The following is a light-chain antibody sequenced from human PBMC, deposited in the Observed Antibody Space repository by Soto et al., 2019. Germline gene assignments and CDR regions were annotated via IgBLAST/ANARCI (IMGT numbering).Light chain of an antibody. V-gene: IGKV1-6*01. J-gene: IGKJ1*01. CDR1: QGIRND. Sequence: AIQMTQSPSSLSASVGDRVTITCRASQGIRNDLGWYQQKPGKAPKLLSYAASSLQSGVPSRFSGSGSGTDFTLTISSLQPEDCATYYCLQDYNYSWTFGQGIKVEIK. CDR3: LQDYNYSWT. CDR2: AAS.